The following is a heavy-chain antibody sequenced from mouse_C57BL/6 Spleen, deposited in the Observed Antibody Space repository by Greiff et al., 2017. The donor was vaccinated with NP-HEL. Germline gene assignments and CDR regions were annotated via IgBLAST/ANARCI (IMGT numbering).Heavy chain of an antibody. D-gene: IGHD2-4*01. CDR3: ARSGDYGAMDY. Sequence: EVQVVESEGGLVQPGSSMKLSCTASGFTFSDYYMAWVRQVPEKGLEWVANINYDGSSTYYLDSLKSRFIISRDNAKNILYLQMSSLKSEDTATYYCARSGDYGAMDYWGQGTSVTVSS. CDR1: GFTFSDYY. J-gene: IGHJ4*01. CDR2: INYDGSST. V-gene: IGHV5-16*01.